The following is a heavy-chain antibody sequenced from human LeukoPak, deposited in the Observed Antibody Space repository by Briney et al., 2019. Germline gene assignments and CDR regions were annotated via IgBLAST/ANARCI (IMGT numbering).Heavy chain of an antibody. J-gene: IGHJ3*02. D-gene: IGHD1-26*01. CDR1: GGSFSGYY. Sequence: SETLSLTCAVYGGSFSGYYWSWIRQPPGKGLEWIGEINHTGSTNYNPSLKSRVTISVDTSKNQFSLNLSSVTAADTAVYYFARGVQWELLRAFDIWGQGAMVTVSS. CDR2: INHTGST. CDR3: ARGVQWELLRAFDI. V-gene: IGHV4-34*01.